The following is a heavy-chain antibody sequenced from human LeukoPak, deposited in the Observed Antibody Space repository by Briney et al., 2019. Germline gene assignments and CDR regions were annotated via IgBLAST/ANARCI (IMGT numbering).Heavy chain of an antibody. CDR2: IYYSGST. D-gene: IGHD2-21*02. V-gene: IGHV4-31*03. CDR3: ARSIVVVTAIGYYYYGMDV. J-gene: IGHJ6*02. Sequence: SQTLSLTCTVSGGSISSGGYYWSWIRQHPGKGLEWIGFIYYSGSTYYNPSLKSRVTISVDTSKNQFSLKLSSVTAADTAVYYCARSIVVVTAIGYYYYGMDVWGQGTTVTVSS. CDR1: GGSISSGGYY.